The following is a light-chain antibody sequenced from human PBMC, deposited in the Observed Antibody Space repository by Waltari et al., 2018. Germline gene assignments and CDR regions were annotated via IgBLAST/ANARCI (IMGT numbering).Light chain of an antibody. CDR2: YDS. J-gene: IGLJ1*01. V-gene: IGLV3-21*04. CDR3: QVWDRSSDHSV. CDR1: NIGSQS. Sequence: SYVLTQPPSVSVAPGKTARISCGGNNIGSQSVHWYQQKPGQAPVLVISYDSARPSGIPERFSGSNSGNTATLTISRVEAGDEADYYCQVWDRSSDHSVFGTGTKVTVL.